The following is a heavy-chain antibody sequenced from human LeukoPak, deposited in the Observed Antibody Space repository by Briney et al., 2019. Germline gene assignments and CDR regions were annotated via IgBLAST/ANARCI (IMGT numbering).Heavy chain of an antibody. J-gene: IGHJ6*03. D-gene: IGHD6-19*01. CDR2: IYWNGGST. Sequence: GGSLRLSCAASGFIFDDYGMSWVRQAPGKGLEWVSGIYWNGGSTGYADSVKGRFTISRDNAKNSLYLQMNSPRAEDTALYYCARVGSSGWYYYMDVWGKGTTVTVSS. CDR3: ARVGSSGWYYYMDV. CDR1: GFIFDDYG. V-gene: IGHV3-20*04.